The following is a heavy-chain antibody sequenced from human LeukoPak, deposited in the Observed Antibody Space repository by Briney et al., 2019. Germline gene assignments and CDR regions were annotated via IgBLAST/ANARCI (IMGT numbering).Heavy chain of an antibody. V-gene: IGHV1-46*01. CDR3: ATGRPLAHYYDSSGFPGGDY. D-gene: IGHD3-22*01. Sequence: GASVKVSCKASGYTFTSYYMHLVRQAPRQGLEWMGIINPSGGSTSYAQKFQGRVTMTRDTSTSTVYMELSSLRSEDTAVYYCATGRPLAHYYDSSGFPGGDYWGQGTLVTVSS. CDR1: GYTFTSYY. J-gene: IGHJ4*02. CDR2: INPSGGST.